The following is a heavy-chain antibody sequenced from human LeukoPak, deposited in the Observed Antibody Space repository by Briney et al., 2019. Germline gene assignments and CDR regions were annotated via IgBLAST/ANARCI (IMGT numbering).Heavy chain of an antibody. Sequence: ASAKVSCKASGYTFTGYYMHWVRQAPGQGLEWMGWINPNSGGTNYEQKFQGRVTMTRDTSISTAYMELSRLRSDDTAVYYCARESAAANWFAPWGQGSLVTVSS. CDR3: ARESAAANWFAP. D-gene: IGHD6-13*01. J-gene: IGHJ5*02. CDR1: GYTFTGYY. V-gene: IGHV1-2*02. CDR2: INPNSGGT.